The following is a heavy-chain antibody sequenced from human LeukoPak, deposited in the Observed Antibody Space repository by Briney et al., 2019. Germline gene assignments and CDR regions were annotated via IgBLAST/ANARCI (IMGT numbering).Heavy chain of an antibody. J-gene: IGHJ4*02. D-gene: IGHD4-23*01. Sequence: GGSLRLSCAASGFTFSSYAMHWVRQAPGKGLEYVSAISSNGGSTYYANSVKSRFTISRDNSKNTLYLQMNSLRAEDTAVYYCARRAGGYSHPYDYWGQGTLVTVSS. CDR3: ARRAGGYSHPYDY. V-gene: IGHV3-64*01. CDR2: ISSNGGST. CDR1: GFTFSSYA.